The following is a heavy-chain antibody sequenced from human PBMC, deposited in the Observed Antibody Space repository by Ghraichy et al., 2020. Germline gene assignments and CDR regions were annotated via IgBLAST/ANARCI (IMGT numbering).Heavy chain of an antibody. Sequence: SETLSLTCTVSGGSISSSSYYWGWIRQPPGKGLEWIGSIYYSGSTYYNPSLKSRVTISVDTSRNQFSLKLSSVTAADTAVYYCARHLHLYYFDYCGQGTLVTVSS. CDR3: ARHLHLYYFDY. CDR2: IYYSGST. V-gene: IGHV4-39*07. CDR1: GGSISSSSYY. J-gene: IGHJ4*02.